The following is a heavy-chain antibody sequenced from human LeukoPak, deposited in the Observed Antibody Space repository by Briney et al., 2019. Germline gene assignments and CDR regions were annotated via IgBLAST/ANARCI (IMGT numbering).Heavy chain of an antibody. V-gene: IGHV3-23*01. Sequence: GGSLRLSCAASGFTFSSYAISWVRQAPGKGLEWVSAISGSGGSTYYADSAKGPFTISRDNSKNTLYLQMNSLRAEDTAVYYCAKEFSEYYSDSSGYYGSFDYWGQGTLVTVSS. CDR2: ISGSGGST. CDR1: GFTFSSYA. CDR3: AKEFSEYYSDSSGYYGSFDY. J-gene: IGHJ4*02. D-gene: IGHD3-22*01.